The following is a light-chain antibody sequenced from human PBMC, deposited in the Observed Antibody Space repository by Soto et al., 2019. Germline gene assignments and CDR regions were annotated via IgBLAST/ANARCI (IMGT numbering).Light chain of an antibody. CDR3: AEWDDSLNGFV. Sequence: QSVLTQPPSASGAPGQRVTISCSGSSSNMGSNTVNWYQQLPGTAPKLLIYTNNQRPSGVRDRFSGSRSGTSASLAISGLQSEDEADYYCAEWDDSLNGFVFGTGTKVTVL. V-gene: IGLV1-44*01. CDR1: SSNMGSNT. J-gene: IGLJ1*01. CDR2: TNN.